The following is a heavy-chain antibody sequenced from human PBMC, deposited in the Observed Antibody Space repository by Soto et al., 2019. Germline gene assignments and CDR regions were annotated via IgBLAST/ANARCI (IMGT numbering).Heavy chain of an antibody. D-gene: IGHD3-10*02. J-gene: IGHJ6*03. CDR3: ARGVRVSAYLDYYMDV. V-gene: IGHV1-18*01. CDR2: INPDNGDT. CDR1: GYTFSNFG. Sequence: QVQLVQSGAEVKKPGASLKVSCKASGYTFSNFGVSWVRQAPGQGLEWIGWINPDNGDTNYGQMFQGRATMTTDTFTNTAYMEVRGLRSDATAVYYCARGVRVSAYLDYYMDVWGEGTTVTVSS.